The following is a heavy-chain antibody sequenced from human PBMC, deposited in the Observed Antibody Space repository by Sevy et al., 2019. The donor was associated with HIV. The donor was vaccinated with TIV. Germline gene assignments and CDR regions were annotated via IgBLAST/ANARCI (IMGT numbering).Heavy chain of an antibody. V-gene: IGHV3-48*02. CDR1: GFTFSSYS. CDR2: ISSSSSTI. CDR3: ARSYYYDSSGYRGDAFDI. J-gene: IGHJ3*02. Sequence: GGSLRLSCAASGFTFSSYSMNWVRQAPGKGLEWVSYISSSSSTIYYADSVKGRFTISRDNAKNSRYLQMNSLRDEDTAVYYCARSYYYDSSGYRGDAFDIWGQGTMVTVSS. D-gene: IGHD3-22*01.